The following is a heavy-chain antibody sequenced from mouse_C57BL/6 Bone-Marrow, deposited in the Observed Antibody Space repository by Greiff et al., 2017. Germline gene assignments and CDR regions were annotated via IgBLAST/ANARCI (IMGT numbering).Heavy chain of an antibody. V-gene: IGHV3-6*01. Sequence: EVQLQESGPGLVKPSQSLSLTCSVTGYSITSGYYWNWIRQFPGNKLEWMGYISYDGSNNYNPSLKNRISITRATSKNQFFLKLNSVTTEDTATYYCASLYLFAYGGQGTLVTVSA. CDR1: GYSITSGYY. D-gene: IGHD5-5*01. J-gene: IGHJ3*01. CDR2: ISYDGSN. CDR3: ASLYLFAY.